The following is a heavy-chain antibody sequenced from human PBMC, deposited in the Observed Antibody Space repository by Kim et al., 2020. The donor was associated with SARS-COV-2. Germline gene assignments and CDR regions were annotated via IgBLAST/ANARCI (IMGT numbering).Heavy chain of an antibody. CDR3: ARDPLNYGDYIYYYYGMDV. CDR2: TYYRSKWYN. J-gene: IGHJ6*02. CDR1: GDSVSSNRDA. V-gene: IGHV6-1*01. D-gene: IGHD4-17*01. Sequence: SETLSLTCAISGDSVSSNRDAWNWIRQSPSRGLEWLGRTYYRSKWYNDYAVSVKSRITINPDTSKNQFSLQLNSVTPEDTAVYYCARDPLNYGDYIYYYYGMDVWGQGTTVTVSS.